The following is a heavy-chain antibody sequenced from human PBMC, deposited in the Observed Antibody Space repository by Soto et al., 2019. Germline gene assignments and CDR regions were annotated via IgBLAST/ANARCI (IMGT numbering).Heavy chain of an antibody. D-gene: IGHD3-3*01. Sequence: ASVKVSCKASGYTFIRSAMHWVRQAPGQRLEWMGWINVANGNTKYSQKFQGRVTITRDTSATTAYMELSSLTSEDTAVYYCARGYLWRGYPYYFDYWGPGTLVTGSS. J-gene: IGHJ4*01. CDR1: GYTFIRSA. CDR3: ARGYLWRGYPYYFDY. CDR2: INVANGNT. V-gene: IGHV1-3*01.